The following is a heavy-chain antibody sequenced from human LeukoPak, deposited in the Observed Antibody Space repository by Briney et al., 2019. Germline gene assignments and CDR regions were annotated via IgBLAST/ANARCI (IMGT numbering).Heavy chain of an antibody. J-gene: IGHJ6*02. CDR1: GFTFSSYA. D-gene: IGHD3-3*01. V-gene: IGHV3-23*01. CDR3: AKSVLRFLEWFQNYGMDV. CDR2: ISGSGGST. Sequence: GGFLRLSCAVSGFTFSSYAMSWVRQAPGKGLEWVSAISGSGGSTYYADSVKGRFTISRDNSKNTLYLQMNSLRAEDTAVYYCAKSVLRFLEWFQNYGMDVWGQGTTVTVSS.